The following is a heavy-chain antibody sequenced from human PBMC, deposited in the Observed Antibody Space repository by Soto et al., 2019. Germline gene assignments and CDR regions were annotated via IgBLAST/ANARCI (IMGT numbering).Heavy chain of an antibody. J-gene: IGHJ5*01. V-gene: IGHV4-4*02. CDR1: GVSITSSDW. Sequence: QVQLQESGPGLVKPSGTLSLTCDVSGVSITSSDWWTWVRQSPEKGLEWIGEIYHIGSIKYNPSHRSRVSISIDSSKRQPSLTIKSVTAADTAVYNWATRPSGLGAALVSWGQRTRVTVSS. CDR2: IYHIGSI. CDR3: ATRPSGLGAALVS. D-gene: IGHD6-13*01.